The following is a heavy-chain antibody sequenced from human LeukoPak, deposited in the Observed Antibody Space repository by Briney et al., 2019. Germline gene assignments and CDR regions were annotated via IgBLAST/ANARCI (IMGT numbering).Heavy chain of an antibody. Sequence: SETLSLTCTVSGDSISNSRWWTWVRHSPGKGLEWIGEIYRGGSAKYNSSLKSRVTMSMDKSKNQFSLELNSVTAADTAVYYCARVGYNGFGVLDYWGQGNLVTVSS. CDR2: IYRGGSA. CDR3: ARVGYNGFGVLDY. J-gene: IGHJ4*02. D-gene: IGHD1-26*01. CDR1: GDSISNSRW. V-gene: IGHV4-4*02.